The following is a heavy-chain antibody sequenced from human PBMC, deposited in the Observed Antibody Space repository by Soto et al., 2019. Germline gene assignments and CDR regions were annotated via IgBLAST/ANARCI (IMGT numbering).Heavy chain of an antibody. V-gene: IGHV4-39*01. J-gene: IGHJ5*02. CDR3: ASERQDCGGECPSYWFDP. CDR1: GGSISSSSYY. CDR2: IYYSGST. D-gene: IGHD2-21*01. Sequence: SETLSLTCTVSGGSISSSSYYWGWIRQPPGKGLEWIGSIYYSGSTYYNPSLKSRVTISVDTSKNQFSLKLSSVTAADTAVYYCASERQDCGGECPSYWFDPWGQGTLVTVSS.